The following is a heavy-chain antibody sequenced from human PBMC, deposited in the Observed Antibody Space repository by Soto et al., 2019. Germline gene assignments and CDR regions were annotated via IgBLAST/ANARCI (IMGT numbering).Heavy chain of an antibody. Sequence: EVQLVESGGDLVQPGGSLRLSCAASGFTFGDHAMHWVRQVPGRGLEWVSGISWDSGTIDYGDSVKGRFTISRDNAKNSLYLQMNSLRPEDTAFYFCAKDIGGVWSIPRGGCYAYYGMDVWGQGTKVTVSS. CDR2: ISWDSGTI. V-gene: IGHV3-9*01. CDR3: AKDIGGVWSIPRGGCYAYYGMDV. J-gene: IGHJ6*02. D-gene: IGHD3-3*01. CDR1: GFTFGDHA.